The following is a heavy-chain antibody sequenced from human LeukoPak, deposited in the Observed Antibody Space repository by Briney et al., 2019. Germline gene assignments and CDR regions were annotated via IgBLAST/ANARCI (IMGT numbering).Heavy chain of an antibody. V-gene: IGHV4-59*01. Sequence: SETLSLTCTVSGGSISSYYWSWIRQPPGKGLEWIGYIYYSGSTNYNPSLKSRVTISVDTSKNQFSLKLSSVTAAYTAVYYCARVVSYGDYPSLDYWGQGTLVTVSS. CDR2: IYYSGST. CDR1: GGSISSYY. J-gene: IGHJ4*02. D-gene: IGHD4-17*01. CDR3: ARVVSYGDYPSLDY.